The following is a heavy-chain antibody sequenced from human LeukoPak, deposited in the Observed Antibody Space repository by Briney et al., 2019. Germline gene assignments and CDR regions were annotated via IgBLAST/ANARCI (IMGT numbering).Heavy chain of an antibody. CDR1: GYSFTSYW. CDR3: ARFVGACSGGSCYSDY. CDR2: IYPGDSDT. V-gene: IGHV5-51*01. J-gene: IGHJ4*02. D-gene: IGHD2-15*01. Sequence: GESLKISCKASGYSFTSYWIGWVRQMPGKGLEWMGIIYPGDSDTRYSPSFPGQVTISADKSINTAYLQWNSLKASDTAMYYCARFVGACSGGSCYSDYWGQGTLVTVSS.